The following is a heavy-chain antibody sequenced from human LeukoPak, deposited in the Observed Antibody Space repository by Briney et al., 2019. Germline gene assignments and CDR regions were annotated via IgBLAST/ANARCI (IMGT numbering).Heavy chain of an antibody. CDR1: GYSFATYG. CDR3: AKVAGDRMDY. Sequence: ASVKVSCKTSGYSFATYGFCWVRQAPGDGLEWMGWISANTGKTSYAQKFQDRVTMTTDTSTTTAYLELRSLRLDDTAVDFCAKVAGDRMDYWGQGTLVTVSS. V-gene: IGHV1-18*01. J-gene: IGHJ4*02. D-gene: IGHD6-13*01. CDR2: ISANTGKT.